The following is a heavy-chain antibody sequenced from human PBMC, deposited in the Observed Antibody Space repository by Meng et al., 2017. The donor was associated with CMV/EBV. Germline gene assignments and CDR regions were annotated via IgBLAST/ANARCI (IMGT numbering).Heavy chain of an antibody. CDR1: GFTFSSYA. CDR2: ISYDGSNK. J-gene: IGHJ4*02. V-gene: IGHV3-30*04. CDR3: ARAADLEWLLLNFDY. D-gene: IGHD3-3*01. Sequence: GESLKISCAASGFTFSSYAMHWVRQAPGKGLEWVAVISYDGSNKYYADSVKGRFTISRDNSKNTLYLQMNSLRAEDTAVYYCARAADLEWLLLNFDYWGQGTLVTVSS.